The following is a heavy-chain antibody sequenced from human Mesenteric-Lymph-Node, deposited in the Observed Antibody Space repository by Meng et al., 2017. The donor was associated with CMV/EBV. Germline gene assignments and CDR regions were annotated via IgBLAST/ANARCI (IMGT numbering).Heavy chain of an antibody. CDR1: GFRFSSYG. J-gene: IGHJ4*02. CDR2: IRYEESNE. D-gene: IGHD3-10*01. V-gene: IGHV3-30*02. CDR3: AKDFYPAGSLPLYFNS. Sequence: GESLKISCAASGFRFSSYGMHWVRQTPGKGLEWLAFIRYEESNEYYADSVRGRFTISRDNSKDTLYLQMNSLRVEDTAVYFCAKDFYPAGSLPLYFNSWGQGTRVTVSS.